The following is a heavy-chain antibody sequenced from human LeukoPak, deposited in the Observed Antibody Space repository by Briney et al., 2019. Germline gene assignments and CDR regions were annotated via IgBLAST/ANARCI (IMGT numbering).Heavy chain of an antibody. V-gene: IGHV4-61*02. CDR3: ARVVDFWSQNYAFDI. D-gene: IGHD3-3*01. CDR2: IYTSGST. CDR1: GGSISSGSYY. Sequence: SQTLSLTCTVSGGSISSGSYYWSWIRQPAGKGLEWIGRIYTSGSTNYNPSLKSRVTISVDTSKNQFSLKLSSVTAADTAVYYCARVVDFWSQNYAFDIWGQGTMVTVSS. J-gene: IGHJ3*02.